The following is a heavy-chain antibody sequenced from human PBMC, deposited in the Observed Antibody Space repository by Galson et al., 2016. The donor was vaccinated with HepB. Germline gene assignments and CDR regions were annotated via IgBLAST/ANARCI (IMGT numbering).Heavy chain of an antibody. D-gene: IGHD3-22*01. J-gene: IGHJ2*01. V-gene: IGHV4-59*08. CDR3: ARHAFFYDNSVGTYYYFDV. CDR1: GSSITTYS. CDR2: ISHSGGT. Sequence: SETLSLTCSVSGSSITTYSWSWIRQSPGKGLEWIGYISHSGGTDYNPSLKSRLTISVDKSKNQFSLSLTSVTAADTAVYFCARHAFFYDNSVGTYYYFDVWGRGTQVTVSS.